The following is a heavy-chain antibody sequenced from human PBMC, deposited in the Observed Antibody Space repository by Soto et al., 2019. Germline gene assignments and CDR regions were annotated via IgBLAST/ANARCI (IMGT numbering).Heavy chain of an antibody. CDR2: MYYSGGT. D-gene: IGHD1-1*01. CDR1: GGSVSSGSYY. V-gene: IGHV4-61*01. CDR3: AAGWNPRPLDY. Sequence: QVQLQESGPGLVKPSGTLSLTCTVSGGSVSSGSYYWSWIRQPPGKGLEWIGYMYYSGGTNQNPSLKSRVTISVDTSKNQFSLKLISMSAADTAVYYCAAGWNPRPLDYWGQGTLVTVSS. J-gene: IGHJ4*02.